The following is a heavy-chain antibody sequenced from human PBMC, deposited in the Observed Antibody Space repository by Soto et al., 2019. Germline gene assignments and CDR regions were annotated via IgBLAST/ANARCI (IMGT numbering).Heavy chain of an antibody. J-gene: IGHJ5*02. V-gene: IGHV4-30-4*01. CDR2: IYYSGST. CDR1: GGSISSGDYY. D-gene: IGHD2-2*01. CDR3: ARESRYCISTICYDWFDP. Sequence: QVQLQESGPGLVKPSQTLSLTCTVSGGSISSGDYYWSWIRQPPGKGLEWIGYIYYSGSTYYNPSLKSRLTISVGTSKNQFSLKLSSVTAADTAVYYCARESRYCISTICYDWFDPWGQGTLVTVSS.